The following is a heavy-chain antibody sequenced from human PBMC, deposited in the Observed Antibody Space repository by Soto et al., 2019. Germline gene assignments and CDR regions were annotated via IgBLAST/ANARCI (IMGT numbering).Heavy chain of an antibody. Sequence: QLQLVESGGGVVQPGRSLRLSCAASGFTFSDYGMHWVRQAPGTGLEWVAVISYDGSDKYYADSVRGRFIISRDNSKNRLYLQMNSLRAEDTAVYYCATMERLFDYWGQGTLVTVSS. CDR2: ISYDGSDK. CDR3: ATMERLFDY. V-gene: IGHV3-30*03. CDR1: GFTFSDYG. J-gene: IGHJ4*02. D-gene: IGHD3-3*01.